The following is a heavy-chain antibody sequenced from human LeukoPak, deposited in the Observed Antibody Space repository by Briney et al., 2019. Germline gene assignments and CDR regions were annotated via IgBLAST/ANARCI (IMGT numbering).Heavy chain of an antibody. D-gene: IGHD6-13*01. Sequence: ASVKVSCKASGYTFTSYAMNWVRQAPGQGLEWMRWIYTNTGNPTYAQGFTGRFVFSLDTSVSTAYLQISSLKAEDTAVYYCARATPRIAAAPLIAFDPWGQGTLVTVSS. V-gene: IGHV7-4-1*02. CDR2: IYTNTGNP. J-gene: IGHJ5*02. CDR3: ARATPRIAAAPLIAFDP. CDR1: GYTFTSYA.